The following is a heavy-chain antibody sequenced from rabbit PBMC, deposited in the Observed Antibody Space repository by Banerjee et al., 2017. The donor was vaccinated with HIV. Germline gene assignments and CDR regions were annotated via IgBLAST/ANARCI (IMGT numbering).Heavy chain of an antibody. J-gene: IGHJ3*01. CDR3: ARGASSSGYYSL. V-gene: IGHV1S43*01. CDR2: ISTGSGST. Sequence: QAPGKGLEWIGCISTGSGSTWYASWVNGRFTISRSTSLNTVTLQMTSLTAADTATYFCARGASSSGYYSLWGQGTLVTVS. D-gene: IGHD1-1*01.